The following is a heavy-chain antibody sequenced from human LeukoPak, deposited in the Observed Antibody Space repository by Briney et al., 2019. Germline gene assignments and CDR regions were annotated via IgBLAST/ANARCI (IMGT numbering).Heavy chain of an antibody. CDR1: GFTFSSYW. CDR2: INSDGSSP. J-gene: IGHJ4*02. CDR3: ARVRSSGWSYFDY. D-gene: IGHD6-19*01. Sequence: RGSLRLSCAASGFTFSSYWMHWVRQAPGKGLVWVSRINSDGSSPTYADSVKGRFTISRDNAKNTLYLQMNSLRAEDTAVYYCARVRSSGWSYFDYWGQGTLVTVSS. V-gene: IGHV3-74*01.